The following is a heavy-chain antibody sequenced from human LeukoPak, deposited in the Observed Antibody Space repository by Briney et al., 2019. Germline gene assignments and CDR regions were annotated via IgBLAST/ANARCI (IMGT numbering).Heavy chain of an antibody. CDR1: GGSISSYY. Sequence: SETLSLTCTVSGGSISSYYWSWIRQPPGKGLEWIGYIYYSGSTNYNPSLKSRVTISVDTSKNQFSLKLSSVTAADAAVYYCARVAGSYLNWFDPWGQGTLVTVPS. CDR2: IYYSGST. D-gene: IGHD1-26*01. J-gene: IGHJ5*02. V-gene: IGHV4-59*01. CDR3: ARVAGSYLNWFDP.